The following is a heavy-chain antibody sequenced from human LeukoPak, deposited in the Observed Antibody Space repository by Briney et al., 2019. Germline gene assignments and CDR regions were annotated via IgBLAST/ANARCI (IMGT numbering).Heavy chain of an antibody. CDR2: VDHTGST. CDR1: GGSISSYY. D-gene: IGHD4-11*01. Sequence: SETLSLTCTVSGGSISSYYWSWIRQPPGKGLEWIGYVDHTGSTKFNPSLNGRVSISRDTSNNFFSLRLRSVTAADTAVYFCARGRVSSSTWYSTYYYFFYMDFWGKGTTVTVSS. V-gene: IGHV4-59*01. J-gene: IGHJ6*03. CDR3: ARGRVSSSTWYSTYYYFFYMDF.